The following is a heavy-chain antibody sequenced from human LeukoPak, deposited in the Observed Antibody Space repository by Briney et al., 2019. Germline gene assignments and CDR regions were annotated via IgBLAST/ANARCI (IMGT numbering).Heavy chain of an antibody. V-gene: IGHV4-59*01. Sequence: TETLSLTCTVSGGSIDSYYWSWIRQPPGKGLEWIGYIYYTGSTEYHPSLKSRVTISLDTSKNQFSLKLTSVTAADTAVYYCARVYQSAEYYFDYWGQGNLVSVSS. CDR2: IYYTGST. D-gene: IGHD2-2*01. CDR3: ARVYQSAEYYFDY. CDR1: GGSIDSYY. J-gene: IGHJ4*02.